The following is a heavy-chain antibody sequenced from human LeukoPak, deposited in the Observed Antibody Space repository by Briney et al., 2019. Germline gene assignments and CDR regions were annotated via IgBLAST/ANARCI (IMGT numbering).Heavy chain of an antibody. CDR2: ISWNSGYI. J-gene: IGHJ4*02. Sequence: GRSLRLSCAASGFTFDDYAMHWVRQAPGKGLGWVSGISWNSGYIGYADSVKGRFTISRDNAKNSLYLQMNSLRAEDTALYYCAIDIGNSGSYDYFDYWGQGTLVTVSS. V-gene: IGHV3-9*01. CDR1: GFTFDDYA. CDR3: AIDIGNSGSYDYFDY. D-gene: IGHD1-26*01.